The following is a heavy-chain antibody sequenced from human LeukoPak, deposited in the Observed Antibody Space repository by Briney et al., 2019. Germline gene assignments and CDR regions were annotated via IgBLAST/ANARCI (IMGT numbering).Heavy chain of an antibody. D-gene: IGHD2-8*02. CDR3: AGHHPRNTVDF. CDR2: ISDIGSI. CDR1: GGSISSYY. Sequence: SETLSLTCAVSGGSISSYYWSWIRQPPGKGLEWIAYISDIGSINYNPSLKSRVTISLETSKNQFSLKLSSVTAADTAVYYCAGHHPRNTVDFWGQGTLVTVSS. J-gene: IGHJ4*02. V-gene: IGHV4-59*08.